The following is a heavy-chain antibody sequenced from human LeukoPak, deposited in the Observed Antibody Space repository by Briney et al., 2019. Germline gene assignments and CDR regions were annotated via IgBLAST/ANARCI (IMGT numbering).Heavy chain of an antibody. J-gene: IGHJ3*02. V-gene: IGHV4-39*07. D-gene: IGHD4-17*01. Sequence: SETLSLTCTVSGGSISSSSYYWGWIRQPPGKGLEWIGSIYYSGSTYYNPSLKSRVTISVDTSKNQFSLKLSSVTAADTAVYYCASFPYDYGDYRSRDAFDIWGQGTMVTVSS. CDR2: IYYSGST. CDR3: ASFPYDYGDYRSRDAFDI. CDR1: GGSISSSSYY.